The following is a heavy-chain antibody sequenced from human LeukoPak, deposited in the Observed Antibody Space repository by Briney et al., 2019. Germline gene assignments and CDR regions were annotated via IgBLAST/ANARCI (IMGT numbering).Heavy chain of an antibody. CDR1: GFTFSSYE. V-gene: IGHV3-48*03. D-gene: IGHD6-6*01. J-gene: IGHJ4*02. CDR3: ARGLEYSSSYIDY. Sequence: GGSLRLSCAASGFTFSSYEMNWVRQAPGKGLEWVSYISSSGSTIYYADSVKGRFTISRDNAKNSLYLQMNSLRAEDTALYYCARGLEYSSSYIDYWGQGTLVTVSS. CDR2: ISSSGSTI.